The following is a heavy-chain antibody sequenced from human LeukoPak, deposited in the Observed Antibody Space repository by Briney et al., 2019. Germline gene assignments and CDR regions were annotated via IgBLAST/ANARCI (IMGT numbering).Heavy chain of an antibody. CDR1: GYTFTSYG. D-gene: IGHD3-9*01. V-gene: IGHV1-18*01. Sequence: GASVKVSCKASGYTFTSYGISWVRQAPGQGLEWMGWISAYNGNTNYAQKLQGRVTMTTDTSTSTAYMELRSLRSDDTAVYYCARGSNYDILTGYFNSGIDPWGQGTLVTVSS. CDR3: ARGSNYDILTGYFNSGIDP. CDR2: ISAYNGNT. J-gene: IGHJ5*02.